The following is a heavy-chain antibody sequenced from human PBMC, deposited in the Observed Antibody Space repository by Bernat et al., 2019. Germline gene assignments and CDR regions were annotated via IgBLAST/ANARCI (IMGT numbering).Heavy chain of an antibody. V-gene: IGHV3-33*01. CDR2: IWYDGSNK. J-gene: IGHJ6*02. Sequence: QVQLVESGGGVVQPGRSLRLSCAASGFTFSSYGMHWVRQAPGKGLEWVAVIWYDGSNKYYADSVKGRFTISRDNSKNTLYLQMNSLRAEDTAVYCCARGPIVDYGMDVWGQGTTVTVSS. CDR3: ARGPIVDYGMDV. CDR1: GFTFSSYG. D-gene: IGHD2-15*01.